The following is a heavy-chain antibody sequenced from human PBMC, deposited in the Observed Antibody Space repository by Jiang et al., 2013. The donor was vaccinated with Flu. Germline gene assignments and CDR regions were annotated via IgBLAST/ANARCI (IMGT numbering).Heavy chain of an antibody. CDR2: TYYRSKWYN. CDR1: GDRVSSSSAA. Sequence: SQTLSLTCAISGDRVSSSSAAWNWIRQSPSRGLEWLGRTYYRSKWYNDYAVSVKSRITVNPDTSKNQFSLQLNSVTPEDTAVYYCARTRGGITVAGTGTAFDIWGQGTMVTVSS. D-gene: IGHD6-19*01. J-gene: IGHJ3*02. CDR3: ARTRGGITVAGTGTAFDI. V-gene: IGHV6-1*01.